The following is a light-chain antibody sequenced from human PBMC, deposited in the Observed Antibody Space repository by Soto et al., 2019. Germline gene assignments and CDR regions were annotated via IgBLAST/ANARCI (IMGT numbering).Light chain of an antibody. CDR1: PSIAWNT. CDR3: HHYGSTPYI. J-gene: IGKJ2*01. Sequence: IVLPQSPGTLSLSPGERVSLSCRASPSIAWNTLAWFQQKPGQAPRLLIYQTSARAAGIPDRFSGSGSGTDFTLAISRLEPEDFAVCYCHHYGSTPYIVGQGTKLELK. CDR2: QTS. V-gene: IGKV3-20*01.